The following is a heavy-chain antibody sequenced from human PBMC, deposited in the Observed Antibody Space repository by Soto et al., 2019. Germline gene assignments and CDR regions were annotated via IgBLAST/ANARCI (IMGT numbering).Heavy chain of an antibody. CDR1: GYSFTSYW. V-gene: IGHV5-51*01. CDR3: ARPSRITMVHDAFDI. J-gene: IGHJ3*02. CDR2: IYPGDSDT. Sequence: PGESLKISCKGSGYSFTSYWIGWVRQMPGKGLEWMGIIYPGDSDTRYSPSFQGQVTISADKSISTAYLQWSSLKASDTAMYYCARPSRITMVHDAFDIWGQGTRVTVSS. D-gene: IGHD3-10*01.